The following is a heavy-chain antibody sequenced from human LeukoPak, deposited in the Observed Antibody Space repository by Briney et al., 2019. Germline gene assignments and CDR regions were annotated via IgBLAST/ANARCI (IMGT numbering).Heavy chain of an antibody. Sequence: AVCLRLSCAAYGFTFSSHASHWVRQDPGKGLVWVAVISYDDGRKKYYANHVKGRFTNNRDNYKNTLYMQMNSLRAEDTALYYCAKCFLPCHAGGTVSRWGQGTLLTVSS. CDR2: ISYDDGRKK. CDR1: GFTFSSHA. V-gene: IGHV3-30*04. J-gene: IGHJ4*02. CDR3: AKCFLPCHAGGTVSR. D-gene: IGHD4-17*01.